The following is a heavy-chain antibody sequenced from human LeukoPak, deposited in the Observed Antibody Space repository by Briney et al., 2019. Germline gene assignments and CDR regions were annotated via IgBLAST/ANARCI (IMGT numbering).Heavy chain of an antibody. Sequence: GGSLRLSCAASGFTFSRHNMNWVRQAPGKGLEWVSSISSSSSYIYYADSVKGRFTISRDNARNSLYLQMNSLRAEDTAVYYCARTRYYYNSRNYGAPYYFDYWGQGTLATVSS. CDR1: GFTFSRHN. CDR3: ARTRYYYNSRNYGAPYYFDY. J-gene: IGHJ4*02. V-gene: IGHV3-21*01. CDR2: ISSSSSYI. D-gene: IGHD3-10*01.